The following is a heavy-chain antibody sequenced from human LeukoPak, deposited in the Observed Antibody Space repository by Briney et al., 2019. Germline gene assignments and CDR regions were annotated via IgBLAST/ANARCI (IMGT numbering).Heavy chain of an antibody. CDR3: ARHLDYGDYVDAFDI. D-gene: IGHD4-17*01. CDR1: GDSINAYY. CDR2: IYFSGTT. V-gene: IGHV4-59*08. Sequence: KPSETLSLTCTVSGDSINAYYWGWIRQPPGKGLEWIGYIYFSGTTKYNPSLESRVTISVDTSKNQFSLKLSSVTAADTAVYYCARHLDYGDYVDAFDIWGQGTMVTVSS. J-gene: IGHJ3*02.